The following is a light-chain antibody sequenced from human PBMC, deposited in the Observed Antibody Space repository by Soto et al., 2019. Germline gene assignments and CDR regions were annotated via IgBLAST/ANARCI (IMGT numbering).Light chain of an antibody. CDR2: KAS. V-gene: IGKV1-5*03. CDR1: QSICSW. J-gene: IGKJ4*02. Sequence: DIQMTQSPSTLSASVGDRVTTTCRASQSICSWLAWYQQKPGKAPNLLIYKASTLESGVPSRFSGSGSGTDFTLTISSLQPEDFATYFCQQSYSIPHTFGRGTKVDI. CDR3: QQSYSIPHT.